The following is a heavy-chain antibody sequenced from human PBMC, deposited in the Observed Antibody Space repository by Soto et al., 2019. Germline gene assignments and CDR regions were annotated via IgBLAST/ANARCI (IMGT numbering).Heavy chain of an antibody. CDR2: INAGNGNT. CDR1: GYTFTSYA. J-gene: IGHJ4*02. CDR3: ARTGNYDSSGYPPRSGFDY. D-gene: IGHD3-22*01. V-gene: IGHV1-3*01. Sequence: EASVKVSCKASGYTFTSYAMHWVRQAPGQRLEWMGWINAGNGNTKYSQKFQGRVTITRDTSASTAYMELSSLRSEDTAVYYCARTGNYDSSGYPPRSGFDYWGQGTLVTVSS.